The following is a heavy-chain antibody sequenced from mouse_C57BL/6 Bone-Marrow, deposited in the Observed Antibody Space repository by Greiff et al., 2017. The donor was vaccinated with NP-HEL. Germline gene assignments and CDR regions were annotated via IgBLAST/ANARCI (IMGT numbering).Heavy chain of an antibody. CDR2: IRLKSDNYAT. Sequence: EVKLLESGGGLVQPGGSMKLSCVASGFTFSNYWMNWVRQSPEKGLEWVAQIRLKSDNYATHYAESVKGRFTISRDDSKSSVYLQMNNLRAEDTGIYYCTAYDYETAWFAYWGQGTLVTVSA. CDR3: TAYDYETAWFAY. D-gene: IGHD2-4*01. CDR1: GFTFSNYW. V-gene: IGHV6-3*01. J-gene: IGHJ3*01.